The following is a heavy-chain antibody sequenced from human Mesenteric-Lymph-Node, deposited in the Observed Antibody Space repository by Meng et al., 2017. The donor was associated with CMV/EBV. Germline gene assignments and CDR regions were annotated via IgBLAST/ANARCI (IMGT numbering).Heavy chain of an antibody. CDR1: GYSFSSYG. V-gene: IGHV1-18*01. D-gene: IGHD1-1*01. J-gene: IGHJ5*02. CDR3: ARVPSYWNDVINWFDP. CDR2: ISAYNGDT. Sequence: ASVKVSCKASGYSFSSYGISWVRQAPGQGLEWMGWISAYNGDTDYAQKVQGRVTMTTDTSTSTAYLELRSLRSDDTAVYYCARVPSYWNDVINWFDPWGQGTLVTVSS.